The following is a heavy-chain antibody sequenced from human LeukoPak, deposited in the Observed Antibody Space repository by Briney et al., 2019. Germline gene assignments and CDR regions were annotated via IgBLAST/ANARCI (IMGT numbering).Heavy chain of an antibody. D-gene: IGHD6-19*01. J-gene: IGHJ4*02. CDR2: ISSSSSYI. Sequence: GGSLRLSCAASGFTFSSYSMNWVRQAPGKGLEWVSSISSSSSYIFYAHSVKGRFTISRDNAKNSLYLQMKSLRAEDTAVYYCARGYSSGWPPDYWDQGTLVTVSS. CDR1: GFTFSSYS. CDR3: ARGYSSGWPPDY. V-gene: IGHV3-21*01.